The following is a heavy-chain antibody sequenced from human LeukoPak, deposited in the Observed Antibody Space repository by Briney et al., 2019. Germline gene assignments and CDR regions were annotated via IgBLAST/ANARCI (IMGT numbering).Heavy chain of an antibody. Sequence: PSETLSLTCSVSGYPISRGYYWGWIRQSPGKRLEWIGNVYHSGSTHYNPSLESRVTMSADPSKNQFSLRLTSVTAADTAVYYCVKDRGNHVTDYWGQGTLVTVSS. CDR3: VKDRGNHVTDY. J-gene: IGHJ4*02. V-gene: IGHV4-38-2*02. CDR1: GYPISRGYY. CDR2: VYHSGST. D-gene: IGHD1-14*01.